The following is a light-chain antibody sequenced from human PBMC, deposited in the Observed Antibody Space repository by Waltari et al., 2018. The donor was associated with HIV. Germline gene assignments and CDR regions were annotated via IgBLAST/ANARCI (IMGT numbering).Light chain of an antibody. V-gene: IGLV3-25*03. J-gene: IGLJ1*01. Sequence: SYDLTQPPSVSVSPGQTARITCSGDALSKRYVYWYQQKPGQAPVMVIYRDNERPSGSPERFSGSSSETTVTLSISGVQAEDEADYYCQVADSSGTYVFGTGTKVTVL. CDR2: RDN. CDR3: QVADSSGTYV. CDR1: ALSKRY.